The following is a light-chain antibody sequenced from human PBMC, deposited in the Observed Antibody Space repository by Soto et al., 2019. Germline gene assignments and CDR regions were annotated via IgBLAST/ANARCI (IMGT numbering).Light chain of an antibody. CDR2: GAS. CDR1: QSIGRN. CDR3: QQYNHWPPLT. J-gene: IGKJ4*01. V-gene: IGKV3-15*01. Sequence: EIVMTQSPATLSVSPGEGATLSCRASQSIGRNLAWYQQKPGQAPRLLIYGASTRATGIPARFSGSGSGTEFTLTISSLQSEDFAIYSCQQYNHWPPLTFGGGTKVEIK.